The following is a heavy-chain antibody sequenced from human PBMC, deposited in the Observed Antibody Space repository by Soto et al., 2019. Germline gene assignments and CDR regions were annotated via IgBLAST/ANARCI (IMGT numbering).Heavy chain of an antibody. D-gene: IGHD2-15*01. CDR3: ARVSVVVAATLAFDI. Sequence: ASVRVSCKASGYSLTSYYMHWVRQAPGQGLEWMGIINPSGGSTSYAQKFQGRVTMTRDTSTSTVYMELSSLRSEDTAVYYCARVSVVVAATLAFDIWGQGTMVTVSS. CDR1: GYSLTSYY. CDR2: INPSGGST. V-gene: IGHV1-46*03. J-gene: IGHJ3*02.